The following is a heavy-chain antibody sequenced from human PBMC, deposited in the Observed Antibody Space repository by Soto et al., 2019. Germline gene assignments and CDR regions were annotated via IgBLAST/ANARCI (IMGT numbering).Heavy chain of an antibody. CDR2: IIPIFGTA. CDR1: GGTFSSYA. D-gene: IGHD2-2*02. V-gene: IGHV1-69*01. Sequence: QVQLVQSGAEVKKPGSSVKVSRKASGGTFSSYAISWVRQAPGQGLEWMGGIIPIFGTANYAQKFQGRVTITADESTSTAYMELRSLRSEDTAVYYCARSRAYCSSTSCYIVGYWFDPWGQGTLVTVSS. CDR3: ARSRAYCSSTSCYIVGYWFDP. J-gene: IGHJ5*02.